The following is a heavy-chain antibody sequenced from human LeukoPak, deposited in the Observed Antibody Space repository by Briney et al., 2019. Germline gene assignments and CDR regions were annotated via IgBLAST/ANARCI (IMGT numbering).Heavy chain of an antibody. CDR3: ARTLGYCDRDCHDQGFQY. D-gene: IGHD2-21*02. CDR2: INTESGDT. V-gene: IGHV1-2*02. J-gene: IGHJ1*01. CDR1: GYLFTVYY. Sequence: GASVRVSCKASGYLFTVYYLHWVRQAPGRGLEWMGWINTESGDTNYEQKFQGRVAMTRDTSTSTAYMELSRMTSDDTAVYYCARTLGYCDRDCHDQGFQYWGQGTLVIVSS.